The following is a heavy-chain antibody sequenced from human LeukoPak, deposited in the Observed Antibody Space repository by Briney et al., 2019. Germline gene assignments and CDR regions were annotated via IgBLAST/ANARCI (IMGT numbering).Heavy chain of an antibody. Sequence: GGSLRLSCAASGFTFSSNYMSWVRQAPGKRLEWVSVIYSGGSTYYADSVKGRFTISRDNSENTLYLQMNSLTVDDTAVYFCAKERQTGDYFTSDYWGQGTLVTVSS. CDR1: GFTFSSNY. CDR3: AKERQTGDYFTSDY. V-gene: IGHV3-53*01. CDR2: IYSGGST. D-gene: IGHD4-17*01. J-gene: IGHJ4*02.